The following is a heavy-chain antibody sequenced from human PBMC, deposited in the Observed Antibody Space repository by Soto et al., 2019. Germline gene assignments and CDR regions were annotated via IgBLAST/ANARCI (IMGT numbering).Heavy chain of an antibody. CDR1: GFTFSNAW. V-gene: IGHV3-15*01. J-gene: IGHJ6*03. D-gene: IGHD3-9*01. Sequence: PGGSLRLSCAASGFTFSNAWMSWVRQAPGKGLEWVGRIKSKTDGGTTDYAAPVKGRFTISRDDSKNTLYLQMNSLKTEDTAVYYCTTDTQALYVLRYFDWSNYYMDVWGKGTTVTVSS. CDR3: TTDTQALYVLRYFDWSNYYMDV. CDR2: IKSKTDGGTT.